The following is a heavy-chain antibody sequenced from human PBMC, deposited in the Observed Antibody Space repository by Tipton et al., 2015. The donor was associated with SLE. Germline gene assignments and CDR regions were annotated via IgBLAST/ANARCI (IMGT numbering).Heavy chain of an antibody. J-gene: IGHJ3*02. Sequence: TLSLTCTVSGGSISSSSYYWGWIRQPPGKGLEWIASIFYSGSTYYNPSLKSRVTISVDTSKNQFSLKLSSVTAADTAVYYCARRDCSGGSCYSDAFDIWGQGTMVTVSS. V-gene: IGHV4-39*07. CDR1: GGSISSSSYY. CDR2: IFYSGST. D-gene: IGHD2-15*01. CDR3: ARRDCSGGSCYSDAFDI.